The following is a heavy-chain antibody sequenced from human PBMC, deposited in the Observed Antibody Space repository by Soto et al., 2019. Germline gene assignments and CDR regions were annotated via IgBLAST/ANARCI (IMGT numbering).Heavy chain of an antibody. D-gene: IGHD1-26*01. CDR3: ARGRGRGNDV. CDR2: ISYDGSNK. V-gene: IGHV3-30-3*01. Sequence: QVQLVESGGGVVQPGRSLRLSCAASGFTFSSYAMHWVRQAPGKGLEWVAVISYDGSNKYYADSVKGRFTISRDKSKDTLYLQMNRLRAGGTGGEFLARGRGRGNDVWGQGTTVTVSS. J-gene: IGHJ6*02. CDR1: GFTFSSYA.